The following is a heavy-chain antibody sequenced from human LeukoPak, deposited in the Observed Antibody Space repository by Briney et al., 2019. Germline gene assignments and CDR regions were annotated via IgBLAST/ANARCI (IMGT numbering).Heavy chain of an antibody. CDR2: INHNGNVN. D-gene: IGHD3-16*01. CDR1: GYTFSSYW. Sequence: GGSLRLSCAASGYTFSSYWMNWACQAPGKGLEWVASINHNGNVNYYVDSVKGRFTISRDNAKNSLYLQMSNLRAEDTAVYFCARGGGLDVWGQGATVTVSS. J-gene: IGHJ6*02. CDR3: ARGGGLDV. V-gene: IGHV3-7*03.